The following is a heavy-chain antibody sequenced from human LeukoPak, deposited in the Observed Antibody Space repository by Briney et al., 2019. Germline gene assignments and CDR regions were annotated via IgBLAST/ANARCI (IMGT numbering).Heavy chain of an antibody. V-gene: IGHV6-1*01. Sequence: SQTLPLTCAISGDSVSSNSAAWNWIRQSPSRGLEWLGRTYYRSKWYNDYAVSVKSRITINPDTSKNQFSLQLNSVTPEDTAAYYCARGYSSSWYSGGFWFDPWGQGTLVTVSS. J-gene: IGHJ5*02. D-gene: IGHD6-13*01. CDR2: TYYRSKWYN. CDR1: GDSVSSNSAA. CDR3: ARGYSSSWYSGGFWFDP.